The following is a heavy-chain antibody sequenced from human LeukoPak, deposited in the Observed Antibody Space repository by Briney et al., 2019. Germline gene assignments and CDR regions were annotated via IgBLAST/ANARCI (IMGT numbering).Heavy chain of an antibody. Sequence: SETLSLTCAVYGGSISGYYWSWIRQPPGKGLEWIGEINHSGSTDYNPSLKSRVIMSLDTSKNQFSLKLSSVTAADTAVYYCAREAQYCSGGNCYGGYFQHWARAPWSPSPQ. J-gene: IGHJ1*01. CDR3: AREAQYCSGGNCYGGYFQH. CDR1: GGSISGYY. CDR2: INHSGST. D-gene: IGHD2-15*01. V-gene: IGHV4-34*01.